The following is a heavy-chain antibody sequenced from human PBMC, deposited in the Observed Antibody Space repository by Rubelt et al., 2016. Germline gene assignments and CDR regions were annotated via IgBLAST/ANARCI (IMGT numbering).Heavy chain of an antibody. V-gene: IGHV4-38-2*02. CDR2: IYYSGST. D-gene: IGHD6-13*01. CDR3: ARQYRSSSWYGED. Sequence: QVQLQESGPGLVKPSETLSLTCTVSGYSISSGYFWGWIRQPPGKGLEWIGNIYYSGSTHYNPSLKSRVTISVDTSKHQFSPRPTSVTAADTAVDYCARQYRSSSWYGEDWGQGTLVTVSS. CDR1: GYSISSGYF. J-gene: IGHJ4*02.